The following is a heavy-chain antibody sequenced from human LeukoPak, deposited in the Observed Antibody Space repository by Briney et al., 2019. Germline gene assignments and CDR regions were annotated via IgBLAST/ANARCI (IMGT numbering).Heavy chain of an antibody. CDR2: ISYDGSNK. CDR1: GFTFSSYA. D-gene: IGHD3-10*01. CDR3: AKRVRYYGSGSFYYYYGMDV. V-gene: IGHV3-30-3*02. Sequence: PGGSLRLSCAASGFTFSSYAMPWVRQAPGKGLEWVAVISYDGSNKYYADSVKGRFTISRDNSKNTLYLQMNSLRAEDTAVYYCAKRVRYYGSGSFYYYYGMDVWGQGTTVTVSS. J-gene: IGHJ6*02.